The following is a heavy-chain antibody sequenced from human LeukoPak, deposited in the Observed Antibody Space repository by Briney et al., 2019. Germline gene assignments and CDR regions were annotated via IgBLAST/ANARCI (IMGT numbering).Heavy chain of an antibody. J-gene: IGHJ5*02. CDR2: INPNSGGT. CDR3: ARGYCSGGSCYGWFDP. Sequence: ASVKVSCKASGYTFTGYYMHWVLQAPGQGLEWMGWINPNSGGTNYAQKFQGWVTMTRDTSISTAYMELSRLRSDDTAVYYCARGYCSGGSCYGWFDPWGQGTLVTVSS. V-gene: IGHV1-2*04. CDR1: GYTFTGYY. D-gene: IGHD2-15*01.